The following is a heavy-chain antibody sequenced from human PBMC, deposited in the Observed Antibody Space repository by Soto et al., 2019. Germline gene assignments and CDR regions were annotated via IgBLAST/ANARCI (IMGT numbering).Heavy chain of an antibody. CDR3: ARDPRPGAPVNSGDKFDA. CDR1: RGPFSKWV. Sequence: SEQVPYMASRGPFSKWVISWLRQAPAQGLSWVGGIIPICGTANYAQKFQGRVTITADESTSTDYMELSSLRSEDTAVYYCARDPRPGAPVNSGDKFDAWGQGTLVTVSS. J-gene: IGHJ5*02. D-gene: IGHD1-26*01. CDR2: IIPICGTA. V-gene: IGHV1-69*13.